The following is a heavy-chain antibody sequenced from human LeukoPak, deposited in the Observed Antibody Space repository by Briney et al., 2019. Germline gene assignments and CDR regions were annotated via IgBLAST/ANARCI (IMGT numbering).Heavy chain of an antibody. D-gene: IGHD3-22*01. Sequence: SETLSLTCTVSGTSIRNYYWSWVRQSPGQGLEWLAYGHHTGSSNFSPPFSSRVTTSVDASRNQFSLRLTSMTAADTAVYYCAREKEGTDHDSTAAFHYWGQGILVIVSS. CDR1: GTSIRNYY. J-gene: IGHJ4*02. CDR2: GHHTGSS. V-gene: IGHV4-59*01. CDR3: AREKEGTDHDSTAAFHY.